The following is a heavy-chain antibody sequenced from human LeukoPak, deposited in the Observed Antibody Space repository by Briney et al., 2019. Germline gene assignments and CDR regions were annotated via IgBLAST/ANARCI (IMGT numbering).Heavy chain of an antibody. CDR1: GFTVTSYW. CDR2: IKQDESET. D-gene: IGHD5-18*01. CDR3: ASDQLRCVDTKHSSYYMDV. Sequence: GESLRLSCATSGFTVTSYWVSWVRQRPGKGLNFVSNIKQDESETYYVAYLKGRFTISRDNAKTSLYLTTNSLRAEDTAVYYCASDQLRCVDTKHSSYYMDVWGNGTTVTVSS. J-gene: IGHJ6*03. V-gene: IGHV3-7*01.